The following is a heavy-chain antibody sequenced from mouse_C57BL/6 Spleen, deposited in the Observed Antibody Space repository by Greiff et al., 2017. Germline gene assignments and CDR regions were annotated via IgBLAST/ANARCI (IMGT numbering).Heavy chain of an antibody. CDR2: FYPGSGSI. CDR3: ARHEDETGTSYYFDY. V-gene: IGHV1-62-2*01. D-gene: IGHD4-1*01. CDR1: GYTFTEYT. J-gene: IGHJ2*01. Sequence: QVHVKQSGAELVKPGASVKLSCKASGYTFTEYTIHWVKQRSGQGLEWIGWFYPGSGSIKYNEKFQDKATLTADKSSSTVYMELSRLTSEDSAVYFCARHEDETGTSYYFDYWGQGTTLTVSS.